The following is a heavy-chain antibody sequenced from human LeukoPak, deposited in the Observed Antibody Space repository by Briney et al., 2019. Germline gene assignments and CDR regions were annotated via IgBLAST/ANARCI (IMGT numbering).Heavy chain of an antibody. CDR3: ARVGSGSYRAAFDI. V-gene: IGHV4-61*05. CDR1: GGSISSSSYY. CDR2: IYYSGST. Sequence: PSETLSLTCTVSGGSISSSSYYWGWIRQPPGKGLEWIGYIYYSGSTNYNPSLKSRVTISVDTSKNQFSLKLSSVTAADTAVYYCARVGSGSYRAAFDIWGQGTMVTVSS. J-gene: IGHJ3*02. D-gene: IGHD1-26*01.